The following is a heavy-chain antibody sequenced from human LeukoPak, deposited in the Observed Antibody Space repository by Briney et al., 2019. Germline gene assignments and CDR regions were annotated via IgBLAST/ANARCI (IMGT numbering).Heavy chain of an antibody. Sequence: GGSLRLSCAASGFTFSSYWMHWVRQAPGKGLVWVSRINAYGSSTNYADSVKGRFTISRDNAKNTVYLQMNSLSAEDTAMYYCTFSSYGDHVGVDAFDMWGKGTLVTVSS. CDR3: TFSSYGDHVGVDAFDM. CDR2: INAYGSST. D-gene: IGHD4-17*01. V-gene: IGHV3-74*01. J-gene: IGHJ3*02. CDR1: GFTFSSYW.